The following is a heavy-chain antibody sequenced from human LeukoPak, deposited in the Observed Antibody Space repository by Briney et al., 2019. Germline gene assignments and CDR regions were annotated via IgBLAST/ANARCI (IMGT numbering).Heavy chain of an antibody. Sequence: GGSLRLSCAASGFTFSDYAMSWVRQAPGKGLEWVSSINTGGSTYYSDSVKGRFSISRDNSKNTLYLQMNSLRAEDTAVYYCARDSMVRGSAAGILVYWGQGTLVTVSS. CDR3: ARDSMVRGSAAGILVY. J-gene: IGHJ4*02. CDR2: INTGGST. V-gene: IGHV3-23*01. D-gene: IGHD3-10*01. CDR1: GFTFSDYA.